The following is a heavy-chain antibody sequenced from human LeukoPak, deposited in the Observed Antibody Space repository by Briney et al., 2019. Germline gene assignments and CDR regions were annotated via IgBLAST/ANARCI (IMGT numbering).Heavy chain of an antibody. CDR3: ARTGLGEPNYYGMDV. Sequence: SVKVSCKASGGTFSSYAISWVRQAPGQGLEWMGGIIPIFGTANYAQKFQGRVTITADESTGTAYMELSSLRSEDTAVYYCARTGLGEPNYYGMDVWGKGTTVTVSS. V-gene: IGHV1-69*13. J-gene: IGHJ6*04. CDR2: IIPIFGTA. CDR1: GGTFSSYA. D-gene: IGHD3-16*01.